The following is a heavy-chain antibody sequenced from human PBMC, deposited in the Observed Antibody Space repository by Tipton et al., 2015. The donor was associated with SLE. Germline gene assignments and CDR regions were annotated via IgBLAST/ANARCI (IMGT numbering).Heavy chain of an antibody. Sequence: TLSLTCTVSGGSISNSNYCWGWIRQPAGKGLEWIGSIYYSGNTYYNVSLKSRSTISADTSNNQFSLKLRSVTAADTAVYFCARDIGDYGDYFDYWGQGTLVTVSS. CDR1: GGSISNSNYC. CDR3: ARDIGDYGDYFDY. J-gene: IGHJ4*02. V-gene: IGHV4-39*02. D-gene: IGHD4-17*01. CDR2: IYYSGNT.